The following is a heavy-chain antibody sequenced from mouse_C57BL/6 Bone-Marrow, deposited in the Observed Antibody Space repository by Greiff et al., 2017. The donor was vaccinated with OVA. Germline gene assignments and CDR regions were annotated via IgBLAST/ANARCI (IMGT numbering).Heavy chain of an antibody. V-gene: IGHV5-4*03. CDR1: GFTFSSYA. Sequence: EVKLVESGGGLVKPGGSLKLSCAASGFTFSSYAMSWVRQTPEKRLEWVATISDGGSYTYYPDNVKGRFTISRDNAKNNLYLQMSHLKSEDTAMYYCARGGLYYGNCWDYWGKGTTLTVSS. CDR2: ISDGGSYT. D-gene: IGHD2-1*01. CDR3: ARGGLYYGNCWDY. J-gene: IGHJ2*01.